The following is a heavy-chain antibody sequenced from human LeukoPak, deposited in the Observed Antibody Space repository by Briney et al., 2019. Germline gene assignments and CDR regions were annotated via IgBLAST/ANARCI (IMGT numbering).Heavy chain of an antibody. V-gene: IGHV3-64*01. CDR3: ARVYGSGSYQSPYYYYYYMDV. J-gene: IGHJ6*03. Sequence: GGSLRLSCAASGFTFSSYAMHWVRQAPGKGPEYVSAISSNGGSTYYANSVKGRFTISRDNSKNTLYLQMGSLRAEDMAVYYCARVYGSGSYQSPYYYYYYMDVWGKGTTVTVSS. CDR2: ISSNGGST. CDR1: GFTFSSYA. D-gene: IGHD3-10*01.